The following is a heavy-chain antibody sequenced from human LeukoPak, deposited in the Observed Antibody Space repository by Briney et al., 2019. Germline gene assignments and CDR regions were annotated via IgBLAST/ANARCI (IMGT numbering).Heavy chain of an antibody. J-gene: IGHJ3*02. D-gene: IGHD2-15*01. CDR3: ARGGGGWDAFDI. Sequence: SETLSLTCPVSGGSISSFYWSWIRQPARKGLEWIGLISISGSTNYSPSLNSRVTMSVDTSKKQFSLKLTSVTAADTAVYYCARGGGGWDAFDIWGPGTMVTVSS. CDR2: ISISGST. V-gene: IGHV4-4*07. CDR1: GGSISSFY.